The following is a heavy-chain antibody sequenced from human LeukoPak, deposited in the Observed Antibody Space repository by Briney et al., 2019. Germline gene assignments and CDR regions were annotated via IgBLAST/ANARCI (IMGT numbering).Heavy chain of an antibody. CDR2: ISYDGSNK. V-gene: IGHV3-30*18. J-gene: IGHJ4*02. CDR3: AKDLGSSWYGGFDY. CDR1: GFTLSSHG. D-gene: IGHD6-13*01. Sequence: GGSLRLSCAASGFTLSSHGMHWVRQAPGKGLEWVAVISYDGSNKYYADSVKGRFTISRDNSKNTLYLQMNSLRAEDTAVYYCAKDLGSSWYGGFDYWGQGTLVTVSS.